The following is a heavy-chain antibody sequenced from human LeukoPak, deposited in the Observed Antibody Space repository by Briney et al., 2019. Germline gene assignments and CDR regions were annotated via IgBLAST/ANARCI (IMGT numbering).Heavy chain of an antibody. CDR3: ARGLSPIAVAGGHYFDY. V-gene: IGHV4-34*01. J-gene: IGHJ4*02. CDR1: GGSFSGYY. CDR2: INHSGST. Sequence: SETLSLTCAVYGGSFSGYYWSWIRQPPGKGLEWIGEINHSGSTNYIPSLKSRVTISVDTSKNQFSLKLSSVTAADTAVYYCARGLSPIAVAGGHYFDYWGQGTLVTVSS. D-gene: IGHD6-19*01.